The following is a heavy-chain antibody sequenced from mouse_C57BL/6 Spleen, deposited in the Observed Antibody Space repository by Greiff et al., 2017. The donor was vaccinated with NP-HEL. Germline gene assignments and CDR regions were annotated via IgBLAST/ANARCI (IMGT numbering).Heavy chain of an antibody. CDR2: IDPSDSYT. V-gene: IGHV1-69*01. Sequence: QVQLQQSGAELVMPGASVKLSCKASGYTFTSYWMHWVKQRPGQGLEWIGEIDPSDSYTNYNQKFKGKSTLTVDKSSSTAYMQLSSLTSEDSAVYYCARGLYDYATNYFDYWGQGTTLTVSS. J-gene: IGHJ2*01. D-gene: IGHD2-4*01. CDR3: ARGLYDYATNYFDY. CDR1: GYTFTSYW.